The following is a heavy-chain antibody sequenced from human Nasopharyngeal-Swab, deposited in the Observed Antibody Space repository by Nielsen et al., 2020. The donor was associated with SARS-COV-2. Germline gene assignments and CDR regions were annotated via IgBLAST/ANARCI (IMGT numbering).Heavy chain of an antibody. CDR2: ISWNSGSI. CDR1: GFTFDDYA. CDR3: AKGFEGGGAFDI. Sequence: GGSLRLSCAASGFTFDDYAMHWVRQAPGKGLEWVSGISWNSGSIGYADSVKGRFTISRDNSKNSLYLQMNSLRTEDTALYYCAKGFEGGGAFDIWGQGTMVTVSS. D-gene: IGHD3-16*01. J-gene: IGHJ3*02. V-gene: IGHV3-9*01.